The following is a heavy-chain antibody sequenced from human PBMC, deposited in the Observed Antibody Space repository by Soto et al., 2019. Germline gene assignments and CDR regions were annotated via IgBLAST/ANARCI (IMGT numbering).Heavy chain of an antibody. Sequence: SVKVSCKASGGTFSSYAISWVRQAPGQGLEWMGGIIPIFGTANYAQKFQGRVTITADESTSTAYMELSSLRSEDTAVYYCARRSSMVRGVIRGYYYYYGMEVWGQGTTVTVSS. CDR2: IIPIFGTA. V-gene: IGHV1-69*13. D-gene: IGHD3-10*01. CDR1: GGTFSSYA. J-gene: IGHJ6*02. CDR3: ARRSSMVRGVIRGYYYYYGMEV.